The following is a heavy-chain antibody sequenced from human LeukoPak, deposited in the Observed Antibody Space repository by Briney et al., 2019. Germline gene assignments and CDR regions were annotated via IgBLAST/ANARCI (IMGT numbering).Heavy chain of an antibody. D-gene: IGHD1-26*01. Sequence: SETLSLTCTVSGGSISSYYWSWIRQPPGKGLEWIGYIYYSGGTNYNPSLKSRVTISVDTSKNQFSLKLSSVTAADTAVYYCARAGELGYFDYWGQGTLVTVSS. CDR1: GGSISSYY. CDR3: ARAGELGYFDY. CDR2: IYYSGGT. V-gene: IGHV4-59*01. J-gene: IGHJ4*02.